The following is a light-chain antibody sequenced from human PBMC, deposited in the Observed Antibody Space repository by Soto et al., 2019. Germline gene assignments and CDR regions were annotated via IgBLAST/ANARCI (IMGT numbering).Light chain of an antibody. CDR3: QQYNNWWT. CDR2: GAS. Sequence: EIVMTQSPATLSVSPGERATLSCRASQSVSSNLAWYQQKPGQAPRLLIYGASTRATGIPARFSGSGSGTEFILTISSLQSEDFAVYYCQQYNNWWTFGQGTKVKSN. J-gene: IGKJ1*01. CDR1: QSVSSN. V-gene: IGKV3-15*01.